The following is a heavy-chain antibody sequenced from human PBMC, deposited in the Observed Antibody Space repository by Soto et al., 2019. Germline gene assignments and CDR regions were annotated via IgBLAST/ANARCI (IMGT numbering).Heavy chain of an antibody. J-gene: IGHJ4*02. CDR1: GFTFDDYT. Sequence: EVQLVESGGVVVQPGGSLRLSCPDSGFTFDDYTMHWVRQAPGQGLEWVSLFSWDGGGTYYADSVKGRFTITRDNSNNSMDLQMNGLRTEDAGFYYCAKDLNGFGWGQGTLVTVSS. D-gene: IGHD3-10*01. CDR3: AKDLNGFG. CDR2: FSWDGGGT. V-gene: IGHV3-43*01.